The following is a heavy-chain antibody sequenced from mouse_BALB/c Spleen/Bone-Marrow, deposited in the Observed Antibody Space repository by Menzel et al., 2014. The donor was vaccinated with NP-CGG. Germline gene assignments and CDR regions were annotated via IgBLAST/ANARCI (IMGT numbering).Heavy chain of an antibody. CDR3: AMPTPRYFAMDY. CDR2: IYAGGST. Sequence: VQLEESGPGLVAPSQSLSISCTVSGFSLTSYGVHWVRQPPGKGLEWLGVIYAGGSTNYNSALLSRLSISKDNSKIQVFLKMNSLQTDDKAMYYCAMPTPRYFAMDYWGQGTSVTVSS. CDR1: GFSLTSYG. V-gene: IGHV2-9*02. J-gene: IGHJ4*01. D-gene: IGHD6-1*01.